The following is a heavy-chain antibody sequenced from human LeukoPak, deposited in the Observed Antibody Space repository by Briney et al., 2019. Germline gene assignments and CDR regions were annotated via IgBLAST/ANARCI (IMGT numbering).Heavy chain of an antibody. J-gene: IGHJ4*02. D-gene: IGHD1-26*01. CDR1: GGSVSRGGYY. Sequence: PSETLSLTCTVSGGSVSRGGYYWHWIRQHPGKSLEWIGFTSYSECTYYNPSLTSRITISVDISQNQFSLKMREVTAADTAVYFCATADWESFYFDSWGQGALVAVSS. CDR3: ATADWESFYFDS. CDR2: TSYSECT. V-gene: IGHV4-31*03.